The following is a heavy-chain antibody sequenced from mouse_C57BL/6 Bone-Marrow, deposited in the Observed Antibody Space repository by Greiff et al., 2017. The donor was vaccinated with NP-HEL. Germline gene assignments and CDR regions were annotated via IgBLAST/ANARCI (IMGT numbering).Heavy chain of an antibody. D-gene: IGHD2-4*01. J-gene: IGHJ2*01. CDR1: GYTFTSYG. V-gene: IGHV1-81*01. CDR2: IYPRSGNT. Sequence: VKLMESGAELARPGASVKLSCKASGYTFTSYGISWVKQRTGQGLEWIGVIYPRSGNTYYNEKFKGKAKLTADKSSIIAYMELRRVTSVYSAVYICARRDMITTPYFDYWGQGTTLTVSS. CDR3: ARRDMITTPYFDY.